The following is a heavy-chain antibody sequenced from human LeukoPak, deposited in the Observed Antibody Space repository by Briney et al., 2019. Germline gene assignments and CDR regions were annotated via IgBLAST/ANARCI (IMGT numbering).Heavy chain of an antibody. J-gene: IGHJ4*02. D-gene: IGHD6-13*01. Sequence: GASVKVSCKASGYTFTGFYMHWVRPAPGQGLEWMGWINPNRGGTKYAQKFQGRVTMTRDTSISTAYMEVSRLRSDDTAVYYCARAVDSSSWYPFDYWGQGALVTVSS. CDR1: GYTFTGFY. CDR2: INPNRGGT. V-gene: IGHV1-2*02. CDR3: ARAVDSSSWYPFDY.